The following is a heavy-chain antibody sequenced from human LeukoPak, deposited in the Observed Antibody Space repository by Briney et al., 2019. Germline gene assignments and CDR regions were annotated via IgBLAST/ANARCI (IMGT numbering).Heavy chain of an antibody. D-gene: IGHD3-10*01. Sequence: GGSLRLSCAASGFTFSSYAMHWVRQAPGKGLEWVGFIRSKAYGGTTEYAASVKGRFTISRDDSKSIAYLQMNSLKTEDTAVYHCTRFGELNWFDPWGQGTLVTVSS. J-gene: IGHJ5*02. CDR2: IRSKAYGGTT. V-gene: IGHV3-49*04. CDR1: GFTFSSYA. CDR3: TRFGELNWFDP.